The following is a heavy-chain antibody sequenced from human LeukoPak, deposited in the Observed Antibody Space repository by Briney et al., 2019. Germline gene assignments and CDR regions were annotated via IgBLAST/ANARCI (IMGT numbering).Heavy chain of an antibody. V-gene: IGHV3-23*01. Sequence: GGSLRLSCAASGFTFSRFAMIWVRQAPGKGLEWVSAISSSGGSTYYADSVKGRFTISRDTSKNTLYLQMNSLRAEDTAVYYCAKERGDYVLDYWGQGTLVTVSS. CDR3: AKERGDYVLDY. CDR1: GFTFSRFA. CDR2: ISSSGGST. D-gene: IGHD3-16*01. J-gene: IGHJ4*02.